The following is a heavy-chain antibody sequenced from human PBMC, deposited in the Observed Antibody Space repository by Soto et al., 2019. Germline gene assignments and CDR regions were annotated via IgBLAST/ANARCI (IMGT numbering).Heavy chain of an antibody. D-gene: IGHD3-22*01. CDR2: INPSAGST. Sequence: ASXKVSCKASGYTFTYYYIHWVRQAPGQGFEWMGIINPSAGSTSYAQKLQGRVTMTRDTSTSTVYMELGSLRSEDTAVYYCARSYYSSGYYYPIAFWGQGTLVTVSS. CDR1: GYTFTYYY. CDR3: ARSYYSSGYYYPIAF. V-gene: IGHV1-46*01. J-gene: IGHJ4*02.